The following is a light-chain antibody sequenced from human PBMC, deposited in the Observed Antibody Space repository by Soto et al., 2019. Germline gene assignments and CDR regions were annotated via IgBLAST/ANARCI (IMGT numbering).Light chain of an antibody. CDR2: ENN. CDR3: GTWDSSLSVWV. Sequence: QSVLTQPPSVSAAPGQKVTISCSGSSSNIGNNYVSWYQQLPGTAPKLLIYENNKRPSGIPDRFSGSKSGTSATLGITGLQTGDEADDYCGTWDSSLSVWVVGGGTKVTVL. CDR1: SSNIGNNY. V-gene: IGLV1-51*02. J-gene: IGLJ3*02.